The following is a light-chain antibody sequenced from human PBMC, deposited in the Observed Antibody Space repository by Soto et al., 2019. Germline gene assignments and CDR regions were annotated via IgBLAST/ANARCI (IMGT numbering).Light chain of an antibody. V-gene: IGKV3D-15*01. CDR3: QQYNDWPLT. CDR2: GAS. Sequence: DIVLTQSPGTLSLSPGERATLSCRASQSVSSSYLAWYQQKPGQTPRLLMYGASTRPTGIPARFSGSGSGTEFTLTIISLQSEDSAVYYCQQYNDWPLTVGGGTKVDIK. J-gene: IGKJ4*01. CDR1: QSVSSSY.